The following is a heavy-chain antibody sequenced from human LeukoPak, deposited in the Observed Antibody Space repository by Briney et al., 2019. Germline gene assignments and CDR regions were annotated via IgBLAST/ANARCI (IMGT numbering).Heavy chain of an antibody. D-gene: IGHD4-17*01. CDR2: INHSGST. CDR3: ARDGEVYGDFIPFDY. J-gene: IGHJ4*02. CDR1: GGSFSGYY. Sequence: SETLSLTCAVYGGSFSGYYWSWIRQPPGKGLEWIGEINHSGSTNYNPSLKSRVTISVDTSKNQFSLKLSSVTAADTAVYYCARDGEVYGDFIPFDYWGQGTLVTVSS. V-gene: IGHV4-34*01.